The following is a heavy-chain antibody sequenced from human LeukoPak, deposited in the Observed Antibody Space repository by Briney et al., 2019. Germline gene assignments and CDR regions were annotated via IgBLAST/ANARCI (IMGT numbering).Heavy chain of an antibody. D-gene: IGHD3-3*01. V-gene: IGHV3-49*04. J-gene: IGHJ4*02. Sequence: GGSLRLSCTASGFTFGDYAMSWVRQAPGKGLEWVGFIRSKAYGGTTEYAASVKGRFTNSRDDSKSIAYLQMNSLKTEDTAVYYCTRDLYDFWSGYLLDYWGQGTLVTVSS. CDR3: TRDLYDFWSGYLLDY. CDR1: GFTFGDYA. CDR2: IRSKAYGGTT.